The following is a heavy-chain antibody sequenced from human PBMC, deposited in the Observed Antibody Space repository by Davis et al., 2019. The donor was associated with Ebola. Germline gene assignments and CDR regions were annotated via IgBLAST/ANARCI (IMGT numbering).Heavy chain of an antibody. CDR3: ARELYGDDY. D-gene: IGHD4-17*01. J-gene: IGHJ4*02. CDR2: ISAYNGNT. V-gene: IGHV1-18*01. CDR1: GYTFTSYA. Sequence: AASVKVSCKASGYTFTSYAMHWVRQAPGQGLEWMGWISAYNGNTNYAQKLQGRVTMTTDTSTSTAYMELRSLRSDDTAVYYCARELYGDDYWGQGTLVTVSS.